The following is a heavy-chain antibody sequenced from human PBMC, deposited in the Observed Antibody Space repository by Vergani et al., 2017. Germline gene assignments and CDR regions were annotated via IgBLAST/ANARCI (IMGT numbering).Heavy chain of an antibody. V-gene: IGHV4-61*02. Sequence: QLQLQESGSGLVKPSQTLSLTCAVSGGSISSGSYYWSWIRQPAGKGLEWIGRIYTSGSTNYNPSLKSRVTISVDTSKNQFSLKLSSVTAADTAVYYCARVGSYGYDSSGYLGVHFDYWGQGTLVTVSS. CDR3: ARVGSYGYDSSGYLGVHFDY. CDR2: IYTSGST. J-gene: IGHJ4*02. D-gene: IGHD3-22*01. CDR1: GGSISSGSYY.